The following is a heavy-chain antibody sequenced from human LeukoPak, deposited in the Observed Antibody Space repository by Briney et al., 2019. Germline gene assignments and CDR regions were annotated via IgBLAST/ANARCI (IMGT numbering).Heavy chain of an antibody. CDR3: ANRVGYCSGGSCYSAGAYFDY. Sequence: PGGSLRPSCAASGFTFSSYAMSWVRQAPGKGLEWVSAISGGGSTYYADSVKGRFTISRDNSKNTLYLQMNSLRAEDTAVYYCANRVGYCSGGSCYSAGAYFDYWGQGTLVTVSS. V-gene: IGHV3-23*01. D-gene: IGHD2-15*01. CDR2: ISGGGST. CDR1: GFTFSSYA. J-gene: IGHJ4*02.